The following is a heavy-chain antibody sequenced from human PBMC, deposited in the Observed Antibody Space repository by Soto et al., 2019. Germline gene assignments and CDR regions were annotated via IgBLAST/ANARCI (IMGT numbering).Heavy chain of an antibody. D-gene: IGHD3-9*01. Sequence: QVQLVESGGGVVQPGRSLRLSCAASGFTFSSYGMHWVRQAPGKGLEWVAVIWYDGSNKYYADSVKGRFTIARDNSKNKLYLKMNSLRAEDTAVYYCARDGVLRYFDARPYYYYMDVWGKGTTVTVSS. J-gene: IGHJ6*03. CDR3: ARDGVLRYFDARPYYYYMDV. V-gene: IGHV3-33*01. CDR2: IWYDGSNK. CDR1: GFTFSSYG.